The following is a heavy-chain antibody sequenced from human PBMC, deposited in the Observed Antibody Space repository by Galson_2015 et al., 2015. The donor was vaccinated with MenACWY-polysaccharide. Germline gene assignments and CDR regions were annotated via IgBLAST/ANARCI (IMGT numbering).Heavy chain of an antibody. CDR3: VRDWYCSNVGRFYYDY. CDR2: IKFDGSEA. CDR1: GFALSGYW. Sequence: SLRLSCAASGFALSGYWMSWIRQAPGKGLERVANIKFDGSEAVYVDSGKGRFTVSRDNARNALYLQMNSLRAEDTAVYYCVRDWYCSNVGRFYYDYWGPGTLVAVSS. D-gene: IGHD2-15*01. J-gene: IGHJ4*02. V-gene: IGHV3-7*01.